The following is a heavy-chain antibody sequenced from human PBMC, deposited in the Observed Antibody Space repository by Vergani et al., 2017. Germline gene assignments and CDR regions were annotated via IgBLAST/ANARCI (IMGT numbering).Heavy chain of an antibody. CDR1: GFTFSSYG. J-gene: IGHJ6*02. D-gene: IGHD6-19*01. Sequence: QVQLVESGGGVVQPGRSLRLSCAASGFTFSSYGMHWVRQAPGKGLEWVAVISYDGSNKYYADSVKGRFTISRDNSKNTLYLQMTSLRAEDTAVYYCARDFHSSCWYDYGMDVWGQGTTVTVSS. V-gene: IGHV3-30*03. CDR3: ARDFHSSCWYDYGMDV. CDR2: ISYDGSNK.